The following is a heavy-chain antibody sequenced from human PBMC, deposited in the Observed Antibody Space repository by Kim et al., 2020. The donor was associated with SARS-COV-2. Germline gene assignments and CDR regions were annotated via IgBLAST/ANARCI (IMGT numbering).Heavy chain of an antibody. V-gene: IGHV4-61*01. CDR2: MYYTGST. J-gene: IGHJ4*02. CDR1: GGSVSSSSYY. D-gene: IGHD2-2*01. CDR3: ARAYCTRSSCFLDY. Sequence: SETLSLTCTVSGGSVSSSSYYWSWIRQPPGKGLEWIGYMYYTGSTNYNPSLKSRVTISLDTSKNQFSLKLSSVTAADTAVYYCARAYCTRSSCFLDYWGQGTLVTVSS.